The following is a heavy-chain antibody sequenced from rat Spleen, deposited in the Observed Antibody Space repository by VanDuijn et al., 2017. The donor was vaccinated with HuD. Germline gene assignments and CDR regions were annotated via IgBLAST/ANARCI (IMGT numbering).Heavy chain of an antibody. CDR3: ARTHTMGSRFDY. D-gene: IGHD1-9*01. CDR1: GFTFSNYD. CDR2: ISYDGSST. J-gene: IGHJ3*01. Sequence: EVQLVESGGGLVQPGRSMKLSCAASGFTFSNYDMAWVRQAPTKGLEWVATISYDGSSTYYRDSVKGRFTISRDNAKSTLYLQMNSLRSEDTATYYCARTHTMGSRFDYWGQGTLVTVSS. V-gene: IGHV5-29*01.